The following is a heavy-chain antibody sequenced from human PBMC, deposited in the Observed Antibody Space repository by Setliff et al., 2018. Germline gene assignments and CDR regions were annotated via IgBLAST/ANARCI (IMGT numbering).Heavy chain of an antibody. J-gene: IGHJ4*02. D-gene: IGHD3-22*01. CDR2: ISSSSHII. V-gene: IGHV3-48*01. CDR1: RFTFSGYS. CDR3: ARDPGVVVINGFPQPSFDY. Sequence: GGSLRLSCAASRFTFSGYSMNWVRQAPGKGLEWVSYISSSSHIISYADSVKGRFTISRDNAKNSLYLQMNSLRAEDTAVYYCARDPGVVVINGFPQPSFDYWGQGTLVTVSS.